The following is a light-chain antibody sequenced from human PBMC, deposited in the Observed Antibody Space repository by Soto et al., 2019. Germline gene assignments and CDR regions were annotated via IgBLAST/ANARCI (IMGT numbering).Light chain of an antibody. CDR3: QHYGSSPPFT. CDR1: QSVTNNY. CDR2: GAS. Sequence: EIVLTQSPGTRSLSPGERATLACRASQSVTNNYLAWYQQKPGQAPWLLIYGASNRATGIPDRFSGSGSGTDFTLTISRLEPEDFAVYYCQHYGSSPPFTFGPGTTVDIK. V-gene: IGKV3-20*01. J-gene: IGKJ3*01.